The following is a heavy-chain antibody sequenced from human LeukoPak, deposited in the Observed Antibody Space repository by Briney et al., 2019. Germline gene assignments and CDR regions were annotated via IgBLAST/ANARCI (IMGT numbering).Heavy chain of an antibody. CDR2: IYYSGST. Sequence: PSETLSLTCTVSGGSISSSSYYWGWIRPPPGKGLEWIGSIYYSGSTYYNPSLKSRVTISVDTSKNQFSLKLSSVTAADTAVYYCARSLAGGWYVGIDYWGQGTLVTVSS. CDR3: ARSLAGGWYVGIDY. V-gene: IGHV4-39*01. CDR1: GGSISSSSYY. D-gene: IGHD6-19*01. J-gene: IGHJ4*02.